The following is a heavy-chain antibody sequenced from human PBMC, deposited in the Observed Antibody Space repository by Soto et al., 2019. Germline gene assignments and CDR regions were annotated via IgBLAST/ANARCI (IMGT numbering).Heavy chain of an antibody. D-gene: IGHD6-19*01. J-gene: IGHJ4*02. V-gene: IGHV4-30-2*01. CDR1: GGSISSGCYS. CDR3: ASAGGLGAVAADY. Sequence: QLQLQESGSGLVKPSQNLSLTCAVSGGSISSGCYSWSWIRQPPGKGLEWIGYIYHSGSTYYNPSLKSPVTIAVDRSKTQCSLKLSSVTAADTAVYYCASAGGLGAVAADYWGQGTLVTVSS. CDR2: IYHSGST.